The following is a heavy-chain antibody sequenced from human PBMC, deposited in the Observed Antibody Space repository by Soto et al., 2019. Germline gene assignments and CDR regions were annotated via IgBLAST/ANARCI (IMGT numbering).Heavy chain of an antibody. J-gene: IGHJ6*02. D-gene: IGHD3-10*01. CDR3: ARDVKVRGYYGSGTPFPYYYGMDV. CDR2: ISYDGSNK. Sequence: PGGSLRLSCAASGFPFSSYSMHWVRQAPGKGLEWVAVISYDGSNKYYADSVKGRFTISRDNSKNTLYLQMNSLRAEDTAVYYCARDVKVRGYYGSGTPFPYYYGMDVWGQGTTVTVSS. CDR1: GFPFSSYS. V-gene: IGHV3-30-3*01.